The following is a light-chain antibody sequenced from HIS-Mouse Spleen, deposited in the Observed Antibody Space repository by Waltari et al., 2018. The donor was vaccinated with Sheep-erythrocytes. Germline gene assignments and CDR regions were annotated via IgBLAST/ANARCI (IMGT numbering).Light chain of an antibody. V-gene: IGKV1-12*01. CDR3: QQANSFPIT. CDR1: QGISSW. CDR2: AAS. Sequence: DIQMTQSPSSVSASVGDRVTITSRASQGISSWFAWYHLKPGKAPKLLIYAASSLQSGVPARFSGSGSGTDFTLTISSLQPEDFATYYCQQANSFPITFGQGTRLEIK. J-gene: IGKJ5*01.